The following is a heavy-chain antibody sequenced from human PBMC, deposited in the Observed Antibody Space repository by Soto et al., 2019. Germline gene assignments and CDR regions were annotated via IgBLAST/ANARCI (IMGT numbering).Heavy chain of an antibody. Sequence: PSETLSLTCAVYGGSFSGYYWSWIRQPPGKGLEWIGEINHSGSTNYNPSLKSRVTISVETSKNQFSLKLSSVTAADTAVYYCARVRVILFDTWGQATMPTVSS. V-gene: IGHV4-34*01. CDR3: ARVRVILFDT. CDR1: GGSFSGYY. CDR2: INHSGST. J-gene: IGHJ3*02.